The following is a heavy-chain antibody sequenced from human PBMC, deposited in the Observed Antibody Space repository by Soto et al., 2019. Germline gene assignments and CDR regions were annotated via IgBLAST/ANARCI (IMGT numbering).Heavy chain of an antibody. CDR3: ARLGQFDF. CDR1: GFIFSDYY. Sequence: QVQLVQSGGGLVRPGGSLRLSCEASGFIFSDYYMAWIRQAPGKGLEWVSFISGSSDTIYYADSVKGRFTISRDSPKHSLYLQMNTLRGEDTPIYYCARLGQFDFWGQGPVVTVSS. V-gene: IGHV3-11*01. J-gene: IGHJ4*02. CDR2: ISGSSDTI.